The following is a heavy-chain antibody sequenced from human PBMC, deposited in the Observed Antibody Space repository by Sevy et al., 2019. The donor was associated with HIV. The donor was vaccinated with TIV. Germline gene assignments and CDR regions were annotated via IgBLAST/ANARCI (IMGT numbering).Heavy chain of an antibody. CDR2: MKSKTDGGTT. V-gene: IGHV3-15*01. CDR1: GFTFSIIY. Sequence: GGSLRLSCAASGFTFSIIYMNWVRQSPGKGLEWVGRMKSKTDGGTTDYAAPVKDRFTMSRDDSKNTLYLQVNSLKADDTAVYYCTTVGFPNWGSEAFHIWGQGTMVTVSS. J-gene: IGHJ3*02. CDR3: TTVGFPNWGSEAFHI. D-gene: IGHD3-16*01.